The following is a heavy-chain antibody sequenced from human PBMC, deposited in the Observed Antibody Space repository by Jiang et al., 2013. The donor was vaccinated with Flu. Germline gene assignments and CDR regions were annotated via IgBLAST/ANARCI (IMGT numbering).Heavy chain of an antibody. CDR1: GYTFTSYG. Sequence: SGAEVKKPGASVKVSCKTSGYTFTSYGISWVRQAPGQGLEWMGWITTFNGNANYAQNLQGRVTMTTDTSTSTAYMELRSLRSDDTAVYYCARDRAEDYWGQGTLVTVSS. V-gene: IGHV1-18*04. D-gene: IGHD3-10*01. CDR3: ARDRAEDY. CDR2: ITTFNGNA. J-gene: IGHJ4*02.